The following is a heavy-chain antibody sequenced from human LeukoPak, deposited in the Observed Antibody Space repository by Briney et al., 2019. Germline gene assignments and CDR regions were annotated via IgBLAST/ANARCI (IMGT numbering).Heavy chain of an antibody. CDR2: IIPIFGTA. CDR1: GGTFSSYA. D-gene: IGHD3-22*01. Sequence: ASVKVSCKASGGTFSSYAISWVRQAPGQGLEWMGGIIPIFGTANYAQKFQGRVTITADESTSTAYMELSSLRSEDTAVYYYARAYYDSGGYYPRFDYWGQGTLVTVSS. J-gene: IGHJ4*02. V-gene: IGHV1-69*13. CDR3: ARAYYDSGGYYPRFDY.